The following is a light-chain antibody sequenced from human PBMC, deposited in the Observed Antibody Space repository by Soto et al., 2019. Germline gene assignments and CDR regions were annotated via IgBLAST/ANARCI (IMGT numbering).Light chain of an antibody. Sequence: DIQMTQSPATLSASVGDRVTITCRASQRISSWLAWYQQKPGKVPKLLIDDASSLESGDPASFSGSGSGTEFTLTISSLQPDDFATDYCQQYNTYPWTFGQGTKVEIK. CDR1: QRISSW. J-gene: IGKJ1*01. V-gene: IGKV1-5*01. CDR2: DAS. CDR3: QQYNTYPWT.